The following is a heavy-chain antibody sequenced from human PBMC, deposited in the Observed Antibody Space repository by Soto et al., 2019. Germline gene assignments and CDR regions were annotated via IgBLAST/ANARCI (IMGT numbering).Heavy chain of an antibody. D-gene: IGHD3-9*01. Sequence: PSETLSLTCTVSGGSVSSGRYYWSWFRQRPGKGLGWFGSIYYSGTTNSNPSLKCRVTIPADTTKNQFSLKLSSVTAAGMAVYYCARVGILTGAPGNWFVPWGQGTLVTVSS. CDR1: GGSVSSGRYY. J-gene: IGHJ5*02. V-gene: IGHV4-61*01. CDR2: IYYSGTT. CDR3: ARVGILTGAPGNWFVP.